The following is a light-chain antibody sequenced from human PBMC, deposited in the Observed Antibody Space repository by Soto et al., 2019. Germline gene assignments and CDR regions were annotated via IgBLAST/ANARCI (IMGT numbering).Light chain of an antibody. J-gene: IGKJ3*01. Sequence: SSYLAWYQQKPGEAPKLLIFSASTLQNGVPSRFSGSGSGTEFTLTISSLQPEDFATYYCLHLNSYSPDTFGPGTKVDVK. CDR2: SAS. CDR1: SSY. CDR3: LHLNSYSPDT. V-gene: IGKV1-9*01.